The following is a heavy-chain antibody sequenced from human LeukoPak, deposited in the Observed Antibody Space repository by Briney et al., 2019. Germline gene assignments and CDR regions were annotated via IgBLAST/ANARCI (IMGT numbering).Heavy chain of an antibody. CDR2: IRSKANSYAT. Sequence: GRSLRLSCAASGFTFSSYAMHWVRQASGKGLEWVGRIRSKANSYATAYAASVKGRFTISRDDSKNTAYLQMNSLKTEDTAVYYCTIAGTLYYWGQGTLVTVSS. CDR1: GFTFSSYA. D-gene: IGHD6-13*01. J-gene: IGHJ4*02. CDR3: TIAGTLYY. V-gene: IGHV3-73*01.